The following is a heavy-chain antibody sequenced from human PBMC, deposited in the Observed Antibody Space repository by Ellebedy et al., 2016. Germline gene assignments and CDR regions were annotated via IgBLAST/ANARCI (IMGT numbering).Heavy chain of an antibody. Sequence: ASVKVSCKVSGYTLTELSMHWVRQAPGKGLEWMGGFDPEDGETDYAQKFEGRVTMTEHTSTDTAYMELRGVRSDDTAMYYCSTDSSKSPLVMVPSAHAFNIWGQGTMVTVSS. V-gene: IGHV1-24*01. CDR3: STDSSKSPLVMVPSAHAFNI. J-gene: IGHJ3*02. D-gene: IGHD2-21*01. CDR1: GYTLTELS. CDR2: FDPEDGET.